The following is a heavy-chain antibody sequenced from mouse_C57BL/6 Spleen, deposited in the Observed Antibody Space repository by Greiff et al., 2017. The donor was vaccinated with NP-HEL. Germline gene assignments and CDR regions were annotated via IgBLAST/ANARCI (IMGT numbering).Heavy chain of an antibody. CDR3: ARSLERGYFDY. CDR2: IDPEDGET. D-gene: IGHD4-1*01. Sequence: EVQLQQSGAELVKPGASVKLSCTASGFNIKDYYMHWVKQRTEQGLEWIGRIDPEDGETKYAPKFQGKATITADQSSNTAYLQLSSRPSEDTAVYYCARSLERGYFDYGGQGTTLTVSS. J-gene: IGHJ2*01. V-gene: IGHV14-2*01. CDR1: GFNIKDYY.